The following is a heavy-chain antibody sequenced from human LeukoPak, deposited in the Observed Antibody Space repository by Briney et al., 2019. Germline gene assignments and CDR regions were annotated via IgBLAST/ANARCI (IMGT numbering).Heavy chain of an antibody. CDR3: ARNSYYDFWSAYYTPWFDP. CDR2: MNPNSGNT. J-gene: IGHJ5*02. CDR1: GYPFTSYD. Sequence: ASVKVSFKASGYPFTSYDIDGGRPGTGQGVEWMGWMNPNSGNTGYSQKFQGRVTMTRNTPISTAYMELSSLRSEDTAVYYCARNSYYDFWSAYYTPWFDPWGQGTLVTVSS. V-gene: IGHV1-8*01. D-gene: IGHD3-3*01.